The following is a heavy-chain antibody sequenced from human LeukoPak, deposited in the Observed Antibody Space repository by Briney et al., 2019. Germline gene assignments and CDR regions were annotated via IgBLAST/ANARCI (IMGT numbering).Heavy chain of an antibody. CDR3: ATVVVGASFDFDY. J-gene: IGHJ4*02. CDR1: GFTFSSYA. D-gene: IGHD1-26*01. Sequence: GGSLRLSCAASGFTFSSYAMHWVRQAPGKGLEWMGGFDPEDGETIYAQKFQGRVTMTEDTSTDTAYMELSSLRSEDTAVYYCATVVVGASFDFDYWGQGTLVTVSS. V-gene: IGHV1-24*01. CDR2: FDPEDGET.